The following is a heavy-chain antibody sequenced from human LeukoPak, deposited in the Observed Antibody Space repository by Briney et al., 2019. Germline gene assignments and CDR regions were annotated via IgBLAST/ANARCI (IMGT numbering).Heavy chain of an antibody. CDR3: ARGVVGVVRGARGGYFDY. V-gene: IGHV3-33*01. CDR2: KWYDGSNK. Sequence: GGSLRLSCAASGFTFSSYGMHWVRQAPGKGLEWVAVKWYDGSNKYYADSVKGRFTISRDNSKNTLYLQMNSLRAEDTAVYYCARGVVGVVRGARGGYFDYWGQGTLVTVSS. CDR1: GFTFSSYG. D-gene: IGHD3-10*01. J-gene: IGHJ4*02.